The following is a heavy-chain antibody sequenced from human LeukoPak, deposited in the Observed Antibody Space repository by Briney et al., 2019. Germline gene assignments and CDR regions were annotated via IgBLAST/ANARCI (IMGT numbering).Heavy chain of an antibody. CDR1: GGXISSYY. Sequence: PSETLSLTCTVSGGXISSYYWSWIRQPPGKGLEWIGYIYYSGSTNYNPSLKSRVTISVDTSKNQFSLKLSSVTAADTAVYYCARQIGSSGYNFDYWGQGTLVTVSS. J-gene: IGHJ4*02. CDR3: ARQIGSSGYNFDY. V-gene: IGHV4-59*08. CDR2: IYYSGST. D-gene: IGHD3-22*01.